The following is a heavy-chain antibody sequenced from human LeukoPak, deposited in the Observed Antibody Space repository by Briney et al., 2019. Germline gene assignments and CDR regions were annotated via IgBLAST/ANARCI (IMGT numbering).Heavy chain of an antibody. V-gene: IGHV1-2*02. D-gene: IGHD2-2*01. CDR1: GYTFTDYY. J-gene: IGHJ4*02. CDR2: IHPNSGGT. CDR3: GRKSASRKTSEFDY. Sequence: ASVKVSCKASGYTFTDYYMYWVRQAPGQGLEWMGWIHPNSGGTNYAQKFQGRVTMTRDTSISTAYMELSRLTFDDTAVYYCGRKSASRKTSEFDYWGQGTLVTVSS.